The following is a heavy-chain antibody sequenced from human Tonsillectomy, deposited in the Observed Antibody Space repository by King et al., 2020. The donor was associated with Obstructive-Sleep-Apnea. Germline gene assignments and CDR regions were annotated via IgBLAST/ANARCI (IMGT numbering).Heavy chain of an antibody. CDR3: ARHYYGSGSYYGDAFDI. CDR1: GYSFTSYW. D-gene: IGHD3-10*01. CDR2: IDPSDSYT. Sequence: QLVQSGAEVKKPGESLRISCKGSGYSFTSYWISWVRQMPGKGLEWMGRIDPSDSYTNYSPSFQGHVTISADKYISPAYLQWSSLKASDTAMYYCARHYYGSGSYYGDAFDIWGQGTMVTVSS. V-gene: IGHV5-10-1*03. J-gene: IGHJ3*02.